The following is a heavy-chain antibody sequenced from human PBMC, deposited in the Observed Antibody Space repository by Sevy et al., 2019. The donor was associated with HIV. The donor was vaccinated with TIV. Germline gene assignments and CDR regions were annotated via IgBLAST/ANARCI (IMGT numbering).Heavy chain of an antibody. J-gene: IGHJ4*02. Sequence: GGSLRLSCAASGFIFSSFGMHWLRQVPGRGLEWLAVITYDGNNKYYADSVKGRFTISRDNSKNTLYLQMDGLRADDTAVYYCAKDGDCRTTTCAYIFVYYFHYWDQGSLVTVSS. V-gene: IGHV3-30*18. D-gene: IGHD2-2*01. CDR2: ITYDGNNK. CDR1: GFIFSSFG. CDR3: AKDGDCRTTTCAYIFVYYFHY.